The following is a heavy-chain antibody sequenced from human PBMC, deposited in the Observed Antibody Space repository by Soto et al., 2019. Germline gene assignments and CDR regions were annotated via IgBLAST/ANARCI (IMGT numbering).Heavy chain of an antibody. CDR3: ARANCSGGSCYSYFDY. V-gene: IGHV4-34*01. CDR2: INHSGST. J-gene: IGHJ4*02. D-gene: IGHD2-15*01. CDR1: GGSFSGYY. Sequence: SATLSLTCAVYGGSFSGYYWSWIRQPPGKGLEWIGEINHSGSTNYNPSLKSRVTISVDTSKNQFSLKLSSVTAADTAVYYCARANCSGGSCYSYFDYWGQGTLVTVSS.